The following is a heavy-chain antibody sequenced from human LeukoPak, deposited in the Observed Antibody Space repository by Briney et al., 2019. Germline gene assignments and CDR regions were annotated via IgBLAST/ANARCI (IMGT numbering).Heavy chain of an antibody. Sequence: PSETLSLTCTFSGASISSYHWNWIRQPPGKGLEWIGYIYYSGTTTYNPSLKSRVTTSLDTSKNQFALQLTSVTAADTAVYYCASAHCGGDCFFDSWGQGTLVTVSS. D-gene: IGHD2-21*02. CDR1: GASISSYH. J-gene: IGHJ4*02. CDR3: ASAHCGGDCFFDS. CDR2: IYYSGTT. V-gene: IGHV4-59*01.